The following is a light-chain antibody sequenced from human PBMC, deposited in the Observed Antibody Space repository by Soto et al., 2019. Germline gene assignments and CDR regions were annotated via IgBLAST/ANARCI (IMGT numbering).Light chain of an antibody. Sequence: QSVLTQPPSASGTPGQRVTISCSGSSSNMGSNTDNWYQHLPGTAPKLLIYNNNQGPSGAPDRFSRFKAGTSASPAISSLSSQDEADDFCAAWDYSLSGPVFGGGTKLTVL. J-gene: IGLJ3*02. CDR2: NNN. CDR3: AAWDYSLSGPV. V-gene: IGLV1-44*01. CDR1: SSNMGSNT.